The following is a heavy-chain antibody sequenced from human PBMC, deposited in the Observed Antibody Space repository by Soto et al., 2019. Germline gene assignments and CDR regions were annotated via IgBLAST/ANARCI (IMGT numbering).Heavy chain of an antibody. CDR2: IYHSGST. D-gene: IGHD3-22*01. J-gene: IGHJ4*02. CDR3: AREVHDSSGYYYVDY. V-gene: IGHV4-30-2*01. CDR1: GGSISSGGYS. Sequence: TSETLSLTCAVSGGSISSGGYSWSWIRQPPGKGLEWIGYIYHSGSTYYNPSLKSRVTISVDRSKNQFSLKLSSVTAADTAVYYCAREVHDSSGYYYVDYWGQGTLVTVSS.